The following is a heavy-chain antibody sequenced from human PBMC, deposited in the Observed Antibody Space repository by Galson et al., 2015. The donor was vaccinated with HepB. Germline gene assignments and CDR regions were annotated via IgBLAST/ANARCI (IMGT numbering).Heavy chain of an antibody. D-gene: IGHD4-23*01. J-gene: IGHJ2*01. V-gene: IGHV3-7*03. CDR2: IKQDGSEK. CDR3: ARGVEDYGGNYWWYFDL. Sequence: SLRLSCAASGFTFSNYWMNWVRQAPGKGLEWVANIKQDGSEKYYVDSVKGRFTISRDNAKNSLYLQMNSLRAEDTAVYYCARGVEDYGGNYWWYFDLWGPGTLVTVSS. CDR1: GFTFSNYW.